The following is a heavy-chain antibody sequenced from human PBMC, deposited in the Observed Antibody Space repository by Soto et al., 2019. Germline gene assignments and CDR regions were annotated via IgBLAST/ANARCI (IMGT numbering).Heavy chain of an antibody. CDR2: IFYDGSKI. V-gene: IGHV3-30*18. CDR3: AKDLTGPYDY. Sequence: GGSLRRSCAASGFSFSSSGMHWVRQAPGKGLEWVADIFYDGSKIHYADCVKGRFTISRDNSKNTVHLQMNSLRPEDTAVYYCAKDLTGPYDYWGQGTLVTVSS. CDR1: GFSFSSSG. D-gene: IGHD3-9*01. J-gene: IGHJ4*02.